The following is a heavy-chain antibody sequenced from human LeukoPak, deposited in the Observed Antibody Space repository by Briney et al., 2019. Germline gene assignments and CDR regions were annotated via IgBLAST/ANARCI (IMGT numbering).Heavy chain of an antibody. J-gene: IGHJ4*02. Sequence: SGGSLRLSCAASGFTVSSNYMSWVRQAPGKGLEWVSIIYSGGTTYYADSVKGRFTISRDNSKNTLYLQMNSLGAEDTAVYYCARDEDGYLDYWGQGTLVTVSS. V-gene: IGHV3-66*01. CDR2: IYSGGTT. D-gene: IGHD5-24*01. CDR1: GFTVSSNY. CDR3: ARDEDGYLDY.